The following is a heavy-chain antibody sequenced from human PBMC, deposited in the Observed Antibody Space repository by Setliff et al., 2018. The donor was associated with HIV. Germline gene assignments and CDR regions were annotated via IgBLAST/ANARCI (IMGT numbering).Heavy chain of an antibody. J-gene: IGHJ4*02. D-gene: IGHD1-26*01. Sequence: KTSETLSLTCTVSGGSITGHYWSWIRQPPGKGLEWIGYIHYSGSSNYNPSLKSRVSISLDTSKKQVSLKLNSVTAADTAVYYCARGDGSYLDWWGQGTLVTVSS. CDR1: GGSITGHY. CDR3: ARGDGSYLDW. V-gene: IGHV4-59*11. CDR2: IHYSGSS.